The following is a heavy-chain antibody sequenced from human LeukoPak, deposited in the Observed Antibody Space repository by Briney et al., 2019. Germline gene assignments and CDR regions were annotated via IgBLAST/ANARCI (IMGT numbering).Heavy chain of an antibody. J-gene: IGHJ4*02. CDR3: AKGPSCKTNFRDGF. D-gene: IGHD5-24*01. CDR2: INPNSGGT. CDR1: GYTFTGYY. V-gene: IGHV1-2*02. Sequence: ASVKVSCKASGYTFTGYYMHWVRQAPGQGLEWVGWINPNSGGTNYAQKFQGRVIMTRDPSISPAYRELSRLRSADTAVYYCAKGPSCKTNFRDGFWGQGTLVTVSS.